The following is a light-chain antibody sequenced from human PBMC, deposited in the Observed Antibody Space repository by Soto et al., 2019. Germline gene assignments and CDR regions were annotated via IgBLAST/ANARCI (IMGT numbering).Light chain of an antibody. CDR2: GSS. V-gene: IGKV3-20*01. J-gene: IGKJ1*01. CDR3: QQYDISPRT. Sequence: EIVLTQSPGTLSLSPGERATLSCRASQSLNSFYLAWYQQKPGQAPRLLIYGSSNRATGIPDRFSGSGSGTDFSLTISRLDPEDFAVYYCQQYDISPRTFGQGTKVDIK. CDR1: QSLNSFY.